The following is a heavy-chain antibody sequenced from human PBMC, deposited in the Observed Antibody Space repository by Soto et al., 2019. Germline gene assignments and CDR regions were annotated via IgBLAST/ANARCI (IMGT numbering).Heavy chain of an antibody. V-gene: IGHV4-30-4*08. D-gene: IGHD5-18*01. CDR2: ISYSGST. CDR1: GGSITSDDYY. J-gene: IGHJ4*02. CDR3: AGGYSYGKIDY. Sequence: SETLSLTCTVSGGSITSDDYYWTWIRQHPGKGLEWIGYISYSGSTYYNPSLKSRVTISVDTSKNQFSLKLSSVTAADTAVYYCAGGYSYGKIDYWGQGTLVTVSS.